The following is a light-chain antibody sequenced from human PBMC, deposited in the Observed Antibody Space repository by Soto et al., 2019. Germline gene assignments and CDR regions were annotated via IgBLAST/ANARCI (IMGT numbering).Light chain of an antibody. CDR1: SSDVGGYNY. V-gene: IGLV2-23*01. Sequence: QSALTQPPSASGSPGQSVAISCTGTSSDVGGYNYVSWYQQPPGEAPKLMIYEGSKRPSGVSNRFSGSKSGNTASLTISGLQAEDEADYYCCSYAGSDTMIFGGGTKLTVL. CDR3: CSYAGSDTMI. CDR2: EGS. J-gene: IGLJ2*01.